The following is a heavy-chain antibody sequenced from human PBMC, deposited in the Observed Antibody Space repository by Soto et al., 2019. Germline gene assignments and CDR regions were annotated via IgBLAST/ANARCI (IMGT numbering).Heavy chain of an antibody. CDR2: ISGSGGST. V-gene: IGHV3-23*01. CDR1: GFTFSSYA. D-gene: IGHD6-19*01. J-gene: IGHJ4*02. CDR3: AKRSSGWYEGEFDY. Sequence: LRLSCAASGFTFSSYAMSWVRQAPGKGLEWVSAISGSGGSTYYADSVKGRFTISRDNSKNTLYLQMNSLRAEDTAVYYCAKRSSGWYEGEFDYWGQGTLVTVSS.